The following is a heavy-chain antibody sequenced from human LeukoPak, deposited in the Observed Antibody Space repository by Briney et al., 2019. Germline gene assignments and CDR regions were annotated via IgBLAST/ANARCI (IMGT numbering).Heavy chain of an antibody. CDR1: GYNFNTYW. CDR2: ILPGDSDI. Sequence: GESLKISCKGSGYNFNTYWIGWVRQLPGKGLEWMGIILPGDSDIRYYASFEGRVTISVDKSTNTAYLQWDSLETSDSGMYYCAGQSSGWYWFDPWGQGTLVTVSS. CDR3: AGQSSGWYWFDP. D-gene: IGHD6-19*01. J-gene: IGHJ5*02. V-gene: IGHV5-51*01.